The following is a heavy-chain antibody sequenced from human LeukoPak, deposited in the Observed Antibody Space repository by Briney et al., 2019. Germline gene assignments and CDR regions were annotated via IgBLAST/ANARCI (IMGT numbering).Heavy chain of an antibody. V-gene: IGHV4-39*07. D-gene: IGHD6-6*01. CDR1: GGSFSSYY. CDR2: IYYSGST. Sequence: PSETLSLTCAVYGGSFSSYYWGWIRQPPGKGLEWIGSIYYSGSTYYNPSLKSRVTISVDTSKNQFSLKLSSVTAADTAVYYCARRHEYSSSYGFDPWGQGTLVTVSS. CDR3: ARRHEYSSSYGFDP. J-gene: IGHJ5*02.